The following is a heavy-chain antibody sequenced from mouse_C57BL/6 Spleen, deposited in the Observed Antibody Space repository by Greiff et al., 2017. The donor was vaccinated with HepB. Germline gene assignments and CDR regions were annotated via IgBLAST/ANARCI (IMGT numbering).Heavy chain of an antibody. D-gene: IGHD2-3*01. CDR1: GYTFTDYY. V-gene: IGHV1-26*01. CDR3: ARGDGYYYYFDY. Sequence: VQLQQSGPELVKPGASVKISCKASGYTFTDYYMNWVKQSHGKSLEWIGDINPNNGGTSYNQKFKGKATLTVDKSSSTAYMGLRSLTSEDSAVYYCARGDGYYYYFDYWGQGTTLTVSS. CDR2: INPNNGGT. J-gene: IGHJ2*01.